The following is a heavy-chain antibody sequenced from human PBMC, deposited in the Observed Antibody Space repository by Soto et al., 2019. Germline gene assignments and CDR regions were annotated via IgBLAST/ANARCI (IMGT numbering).Heavy chain of an antibody. CDR2: IYYSGST. CDR3: ARPRLPGYSSGFDY. CDR1: GGSVRSGSYY. J-gene: IGHJ4*02. V-gene: IGHV4-61*01. Sequence: QVQLQESGPGLVKPSETLSLTCTVSGGSVRSGSYYWSWIRQPPGKGLAWIGYIYYSGSTNYNPSLKSRITISVDTSKNQFSLKLSSVTAADTAVYYCARPRLPGYSSGFDYWGQGTLVTVSS. D-gene: IGHD6-19*01.